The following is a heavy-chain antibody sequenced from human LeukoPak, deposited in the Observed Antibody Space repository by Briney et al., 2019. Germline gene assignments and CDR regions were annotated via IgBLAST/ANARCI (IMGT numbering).Heavy chain of an antibody. CDR1: GYTFTSYY. CDR3: ARDYVWGSSESDY. J-gene: IGHJ4*02. CDR2: SDPNSGAT. V-gene: IGHV1-2*02. D-gene: IGHD7-27*01. Sequence: ASVKVSCKTSGYTFTSYYIHWLRQAPGQGFEWVGWSDPNSGATKYEHFQGRVTMTRDTSISTAYMELSRLRPDDTAIYYCARDYVWGSSESDYWGQGTLVTVSS.